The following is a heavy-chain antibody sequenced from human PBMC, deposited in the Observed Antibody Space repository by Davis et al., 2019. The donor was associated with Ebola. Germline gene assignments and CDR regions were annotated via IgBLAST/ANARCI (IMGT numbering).Heavy chain of an antibody. CDR2: TYYNSKWYH. V-gene: IGHV6-1*01. CDR3: TRGWLRGWFDP. J-gene: IGHJ5*02. CDR1: GDSVSIKSAG. D-gene: IGHD5-12*01. Sequence: PSETLSLTCAISGDSVSIKSAGWNWIRQSPSRGLEWLGRTYYNSKWYHDYAVSVKSRITINADTSGNKFYLQLNSVTPDDTAVYYCTRGWLRGWFDPWGQGTQVIVSS.